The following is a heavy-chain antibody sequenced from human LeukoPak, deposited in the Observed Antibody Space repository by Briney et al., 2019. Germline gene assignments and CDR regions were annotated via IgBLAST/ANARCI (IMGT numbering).Heavy chain of an antibody. CDR2: INPNSGGT. Sequence: ASVKVSCKASGYTFTGYYMHWVRQAPGQGLEWMGWINPNSGGTNYAQKLQGRVTMTTDTSTSTAYMELRSLRSDDTAVYYCARENPRVHQYFDYWGQGTPVTVSS. J-gene: IGHJ4*02. CDR3: ARENPRVHQYFDY. CDR1: GYTFTGYY. V-gene: IGHV1-2*02.